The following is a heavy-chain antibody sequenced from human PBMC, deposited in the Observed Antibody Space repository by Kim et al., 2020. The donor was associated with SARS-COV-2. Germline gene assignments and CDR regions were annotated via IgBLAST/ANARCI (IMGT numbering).Heavy chain of an antibody. CDR3: ARDKQQLAKLPFDY. D-gene: IGHD6-13*01. J-gene: IGHJ4*02. V-gene: IGHV3-11*04. Sequence: AQSVKCRFTIARYNAKNSLYLQMNSLRAEDTAVYYCARDKQQLAKLPFDYWGQGTLVTVSS.